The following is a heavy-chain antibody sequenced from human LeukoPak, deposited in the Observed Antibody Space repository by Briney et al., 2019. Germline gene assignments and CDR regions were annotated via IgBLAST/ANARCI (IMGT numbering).Heavy chain of an antibody. Sequence: GGSLRLSCAASGFTFSSYWMHWVRHVPGKGRVWVSRINTDGSSTIYADSVKGRFTISRDNAKNTLYLQMNRLRAEDTAVYYCARGGSGSYDNWGQGTLVTVSS. CDR2: INTDGSST. CDR3: ARGGSGSYDN. D-gene: IGHD1-26*01. V-gene: IGHV3-74*01. J-gene: IGHJ4*02. CDR1: GFTFSSYW.